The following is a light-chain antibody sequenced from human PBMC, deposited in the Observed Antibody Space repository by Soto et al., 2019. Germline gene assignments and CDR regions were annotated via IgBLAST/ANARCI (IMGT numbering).Light chain of an antibody. J-gene: IGKJ1*01. CDR2: EAS. V-gene: IGKV1-5*03. Sequence: DIQLAQSPSTLSASVGDRITITCRATQSINWLAWYQQKPGKAPKLLIFEASRLESGIPSRFSGSGSGTEFTLTISSVQPDDCGIYYCQQYDTYSPMWTFGQGTKVDVK. CDR3: QQYDTYSPMWT. CDR1: QSINW.